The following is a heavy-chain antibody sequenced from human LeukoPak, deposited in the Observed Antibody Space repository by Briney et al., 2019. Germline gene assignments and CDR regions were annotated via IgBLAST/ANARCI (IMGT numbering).Heavy chain of an antibody. CDR1: GFTVSSNY. CDR3: ARNGGNSDFDY. D-gene: IGHD4-23*01. CDR2: IYHSGST. J-gene: IGHJ4*02. V-gene: IGHV4-4*02. Sequence: GSLRLSCAASGFTVSSNYMSWVRQAPGKGLEWIGEIYHSGSTNYNPSLKSRVTMLLDKSKNQFSLKLSSVTAADTAVYYCARNGGNSDFDYWGQGTLVTVSS.